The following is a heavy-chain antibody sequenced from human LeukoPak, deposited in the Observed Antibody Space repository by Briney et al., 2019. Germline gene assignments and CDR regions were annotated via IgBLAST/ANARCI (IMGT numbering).Heavy chain of an antibody. V-gene: IGHV4-39*07. J-gene: IGHJ6*03. D-gene: IGHD6-6*01. Sequence: SETLSLTCTVSGGSISSRPYYWGWVRQSPGKGLEWIGTISYSGTTYYNPSLKSRVTISLDTSKNQFSLKLSSVTAADTAIYCARDFSSSSSVYYYYYMDVWGKGTTVTVSS. CDR3: ARDFSSSSSVYYYYYMDV. CDR2: ISYSGTT. CDR1: GGSISSRPYY.